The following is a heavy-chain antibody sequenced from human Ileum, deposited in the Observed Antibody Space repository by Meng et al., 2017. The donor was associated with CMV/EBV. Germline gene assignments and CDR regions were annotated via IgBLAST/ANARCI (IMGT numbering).Heavy chain of an antibody. D-gene: IGHD1-26*01. J-gene: IGHJ4*02. CDR3: AREILGGATALDY. CDR2: IKEDGSKR. CDR1: GFSFSTYW. V-gene: IGHV3-7*01. Sequence: GGSLRLSRVASGFSFSTYWMSWVRQAPGKGLEWVANIKEDGSKRYYVDSVKGRFTISRDSAKNSLYLQMNSLRVDDMAVYYCAREILGGATALDYWGQGTLVTVSS.